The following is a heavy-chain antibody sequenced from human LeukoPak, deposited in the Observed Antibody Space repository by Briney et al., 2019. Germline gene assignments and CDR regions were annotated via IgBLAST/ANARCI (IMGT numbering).Heavy chain of an antibody. J-gene: IGHJ4*02. Sequence: ASVKVSCKASGYTFTSYGISWVRQAPGQGLEWMGWISAYNGNTNYAQKLQGRVTMTTDTSTSTAYMELRSLRSDDTALYYCARGIRFLEWLSGFDYWGQGILVTVSS. D-gene: IGHD3-3*01. CDR2: ISAYNGNT. CDR3: ARGIRFLEWLSGFDY. CDR1: GYTFTSYG. V-gene: IGHV1-18*01.